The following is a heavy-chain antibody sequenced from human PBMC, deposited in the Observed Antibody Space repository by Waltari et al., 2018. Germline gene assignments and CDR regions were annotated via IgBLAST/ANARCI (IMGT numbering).Heavy chain of an antibody. J-gene: IGHJ4*02. CDR3: ARGIQLWGRGSWYFDN. Sequence: QVQLVQSGSELKKPGASVKVSCKASGYIFTNYAMNWVRQAPGQGLEWMGCVNTKPWNPTYAQGVRGRFVFSLETSVSTASLQISILKAEDTAVYYCARGIQLWGRGSWYFDNWGQGTLVTVSS. D-gene: IGHD3-16*01. CDR1: GYIFTNYA. CDR2: VNTKPWNP. V-gene: IGHV7-4-1*02.